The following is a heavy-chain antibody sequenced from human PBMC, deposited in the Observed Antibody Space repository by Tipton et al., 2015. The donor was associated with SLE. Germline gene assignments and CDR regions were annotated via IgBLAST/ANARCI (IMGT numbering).Heavy chain of an antibody. CDR1: GGSISSHY. CDR2: VYATGTT. CDR3: ARGSPGRSEGHYKDYHYGIDV. V-gene: IGHV4-4*07. Sequence: TLSLTCTVSGGSISSHYWTWIRQPAGKGLEWIGRVYATGTTNYNPSLKSRVTMSLDTSKNQFSLKLISVAAADTAVYYCARGSPGRSEGHYKDYHYGIDVWGQGTTVTVSS. D-gene: IGHD3-9*01. J-gene: IGHJ6*02.